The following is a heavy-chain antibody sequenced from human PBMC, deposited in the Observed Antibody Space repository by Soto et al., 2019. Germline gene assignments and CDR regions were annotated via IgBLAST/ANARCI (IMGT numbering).Heavy chain of an antibody. V-gene: IGHV3-33*01. Sequence: PGGSLRLSCAASGFTFSSYGMHWVRQAPGKGLEWVAVIWYDGSNKYYADSVKGRFTISRDNSKNTLYLQMNSLRAEDTAVYYCARDFIQVSGWELIPGYWGQGTLVTVSS. CDR3: ARDFIQVSGWELIPGY. CDR1: GFTFSSYG. D-gene: IGHD1-26*01. J-gene: IGHJ4*02. CDR2: IWYDGSNK.